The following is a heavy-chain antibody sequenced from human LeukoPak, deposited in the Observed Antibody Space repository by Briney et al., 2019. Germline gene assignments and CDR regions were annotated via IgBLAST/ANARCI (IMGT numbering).Heavy chain of an antibody. J-gene: IGHJ4*02. CDR3: ATTSGYDSSGYDY. CDR1: GGSMSPYH. D-gene: IGHD3-22*01. V-gene: IGHV4-59*12. Sequence: SETLSLTCTVSGGSMSPYHWGWIRQPPGKGLEWTGYIYYSGSTNYNPSLKSRVTISVDTSKNQFSLKLSSVTAADTAVYYCATTSGYDSSGYDYWGQGTLVTVSS. CDR2: IYYSGST.